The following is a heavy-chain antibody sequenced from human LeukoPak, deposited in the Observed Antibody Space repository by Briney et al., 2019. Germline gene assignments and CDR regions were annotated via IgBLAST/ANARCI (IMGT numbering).Heavy chain of an antibody. V-gene: IGHV3-15*01. CDR3: AKGSVNCGGDCSGY. Sequence: GGSLRLSCAASGFTFSNAWMSWVRQAPGKGLEWVGRIKSKTDGGTTDYAAPVKGRFTISRDDSKNTLYLQMNSLKTEDTAVYYCAKGSVNCGGDCSGYWGQGTLVTVSS. D-gene: IGHD2-21*02. CDR1: GFTFSNAW. CDR2: IKSKTDGGTT. J-gene: IGHJ4*02.